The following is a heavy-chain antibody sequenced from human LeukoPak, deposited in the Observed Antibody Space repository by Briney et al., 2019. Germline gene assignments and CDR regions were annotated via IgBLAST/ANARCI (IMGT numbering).Heavy chain of an antibody. D-gene: IGHD1-26*01. CDR2: INHSGST. CDR3: ARHGGGGATPFDY. V-gene: IGHV4-34*01. CDR1: GGSFSGYY. J-gene: IGHJ4*02. Sequence: SETLSLTCAVYGGSFSGYYWSWIRQPPGKGLEWIGEINHSGSTNYNPSLKSRVTISVDTSKNQFSLKLSSVTAADTAVYYCARHGGGGATPFDYWGQGTLVTVSS.